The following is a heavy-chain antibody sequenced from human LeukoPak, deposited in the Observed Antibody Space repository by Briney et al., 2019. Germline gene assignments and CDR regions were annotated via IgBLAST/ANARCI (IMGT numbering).Heavy chain of an antibody. CDR1: GGTINSGEHY. CDR2: IYHNGRT. V-gene: IGHV4-30-4*08. CDR3: ARAAVAVHYYYYYMDV. Sequence: SSETLSLTCTVSGGTINSGEHYWGWIRQTPGKGLEWIGYIYHNGRTYSNPSLKSRLDLSVDTSKNQFSLKLSFVTAADTAVYYCARAAVAVHYYYYYMDVWGKGTTVTVSS. J-gene: IGHJ6*03. D-gene: IGHD6-19*01.